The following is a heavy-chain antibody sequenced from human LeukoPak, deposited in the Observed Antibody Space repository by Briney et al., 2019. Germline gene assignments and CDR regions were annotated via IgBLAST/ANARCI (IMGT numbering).Heavy chain of an antibody. Sequence: SETLSLTCTVSGGSISSGGYYWSWIRQHPGKGLEWIGYIYYSGSTYYNPSLKSRVTISVDTSKNQFSLKLSSVTAADTAVYYCARVAWSYVVGFRDAFDIWGQGTMVTVSS. CDR3: ARVAWSYVVGFRDAFDI. CDR1: GGSISSGGYY. D-gene: IGHD1-26*01. J-gene: IGHJ3*02. CDR2: IYYSGST. V-gene: IGHV4-31*03.